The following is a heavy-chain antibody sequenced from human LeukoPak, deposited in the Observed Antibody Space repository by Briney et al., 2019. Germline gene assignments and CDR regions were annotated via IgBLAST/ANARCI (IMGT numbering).Heavy chain of an antibody. J-gene: IGHJ4*02. V-gene: IGHV1-2*02. CDR1: GYTFTGYY. D-gene: IGHD5-18*01. CDR3: ATDSYGYVPDY. Sequence: ASVKVSCKASGYTFTGYYMHWVRQAPGQGLEWMGWINPNSGGTNHAQKFQGRVTMTRDTSISTAYMELSRLRSDDTAVYYCATDSYGYVPDYWGQGTLVTVSS. CDR2: INPNSGGT.